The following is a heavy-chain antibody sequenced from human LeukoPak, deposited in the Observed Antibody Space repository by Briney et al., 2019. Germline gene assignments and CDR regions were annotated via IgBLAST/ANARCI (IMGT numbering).Heavy chain of an antibody. Sequence: SAKVSCKASGGTFSSYAISWVRQAPGQGLEWMGGIIPIFGTANYAQKFQGRVTITADESTSTAYMELSSLRSEDTAVYYCARDQRYFDWLAGPRGIFDYWGQGTLVTVSS. CDR2: IIPIFGTA. CDR1: GGTFSSYA. D-gene: IGHD3-9*01. J-gene: IGHJ4*02. V-gene: IGHV1-69*01. CDR3: ARDQRYFDWLAGPRGIFDY.